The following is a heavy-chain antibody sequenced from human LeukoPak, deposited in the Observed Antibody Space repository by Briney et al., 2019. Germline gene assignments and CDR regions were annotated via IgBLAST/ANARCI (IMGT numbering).Heavy chain of an antibody. D-gene: IGHD5-24*01. Sequence: GGSLRLSCAPSGFTFSDSYMSWIRQAPGGGLDWLACISSSSHTIYYAESARGRFTISRDNAKNSLSLQLNSLRPEDTAVYCCARTGRNNYFDSWGQGTLVTVSS. J-gene: IGHJ5*01. CDR2: ISSSSHTI. CDR1: GFTFSDSY. V-gene: IGHV3-11*01. CDR3: ARTGRNNYFDS.